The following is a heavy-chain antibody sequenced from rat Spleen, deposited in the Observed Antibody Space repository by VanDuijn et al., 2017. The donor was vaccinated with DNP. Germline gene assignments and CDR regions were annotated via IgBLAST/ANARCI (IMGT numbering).Heavy chain of an antibody. J-gene: IGHJ2*01. V-gene: IGHV5S10*01. CDR1: GFTFSDYN. Sequence: EVQLVESGGGLVQPGRSLKLSCAASGFTFSDYNMAWVRQAPKKGLEWVATIIYDGSRTYYRDSVKGRFTISRDNAKSTLYLQMDSLRSEDTATYYCTRGDILRSFDYWGQGVMVTVSS. D-gene: IGHD1-6*01. CDR3: TRGDILRSFDY. CDR2: IIYDGSRT.